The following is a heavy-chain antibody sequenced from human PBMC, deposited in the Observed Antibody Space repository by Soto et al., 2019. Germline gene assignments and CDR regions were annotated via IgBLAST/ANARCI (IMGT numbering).Heavy chain of an antibody. CDR2: INSDGSST. D-gene: IGHD5-12*01. V-gene: IGHV3-74*01. CDR1: GFTFSSYW. Sequence: PGGSLRLSCAASGFTFSSYWMHWVRQAPGQGLVWVSRINSDGSSTTYPDSVKGRFTISRDNANNTLYLQMNNLRAEDTAVYYCVSDKWLQNDDGFDIWGQGTMVTVSS. CDR3: VSDKWLQNDDGFDI. J-gene: IGHJ3*02.